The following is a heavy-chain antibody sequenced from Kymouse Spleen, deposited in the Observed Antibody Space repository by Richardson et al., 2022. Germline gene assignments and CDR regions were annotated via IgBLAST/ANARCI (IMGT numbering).Heavy chain of an antibody. CDR2: ISSSSSYI. CDR3: ARLYYYGSGSYPYYYYGMDV. J-gene: IGHJ6*02. D-gene: IGHD3-10*01. V-gene: IGHV3-21*03. Sequence: EVQLVESGGGLVKPGGSLRLSCAASGFTFSSYSMNWVRQAPGKGLEWVSSISSSSSYIYYADSVKGRFTISRDNAKNSLYLQMNSLRAEDTAVYYCARLYYYGSGSYPYYYYGMDVWGQGTTVTVSS. CDR1: GFTFSSYS.